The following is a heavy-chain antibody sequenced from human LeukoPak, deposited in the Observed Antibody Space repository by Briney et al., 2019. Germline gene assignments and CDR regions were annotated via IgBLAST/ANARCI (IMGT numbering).Heavy chain of an antibody. Sequence: ASQTLSLTCTVSGGSISSYYWSWIRQPPGKGLEWIGYIYYSGSTNYNPSLKSRVTISVDTSKNQFSLKLSSVTAADTAVYYCARDKGSSSGDYWGQGTLVTVSS. V-gene: IGHV4-59*12. D-gene: IGHD6-6*01. CDR2: IYYSGST. J-gene: IGHJ4*02. CDR1: GGSISSYY. CDR3: ARDKGSSSGDY.